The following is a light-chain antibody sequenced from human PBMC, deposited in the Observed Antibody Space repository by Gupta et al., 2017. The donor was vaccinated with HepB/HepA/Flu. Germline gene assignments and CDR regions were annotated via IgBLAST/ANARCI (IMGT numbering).Light chain of an antibody. V-gene: IGLV1-40*01. CDR1: SSNIGAGYD. Sequence: QSLLPQRPALPGPPAQRVTISCTGSSSNIGAGYDLHCYQQLPGPAPKLLIYGTSNRPSGVPDRFSGSKSGTSASLAITGLQAEDEADYYCQSYASSLSGKVFGTGTKVTVL. CDR2: GTS. J-gene: IGLJ1*01. CDR3: QSYASSLSGKV.